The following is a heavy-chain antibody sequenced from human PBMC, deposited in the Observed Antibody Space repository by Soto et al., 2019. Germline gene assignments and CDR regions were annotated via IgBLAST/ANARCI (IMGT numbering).Heavy chain of an antibody. D-gene: IGHD2-15*01. J-gene: IGHJ6*02. CDR3: AKEEMAARGKGASEWGGMDV. CDR1: GFTFISYG. Sequence: QVQLVESGGGVVQPGRSLRLSCAASGFTFISYGMHWVRQAPGKGLEWVAVISYDGSNKYYADSVKGRFTISRDNYKNTLYLQMNSLRAEDTAVYYCAKEEMAARGKGASEWGGMDVWGQGTTVTVSS. V-gene: IGHV3-30*18. CDR2: ISYDGSNK.